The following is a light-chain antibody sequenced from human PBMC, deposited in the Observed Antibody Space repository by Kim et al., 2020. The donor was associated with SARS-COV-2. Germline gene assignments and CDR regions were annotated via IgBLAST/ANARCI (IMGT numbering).Light chain of an antibody. J-gene: IGLJ3*02. Sequence: GQSVTITCTGTSRDVGGYNYVSWYQQHPGKAPKLMIYDVSKRPSGVSNRFSCSKSGNTASLTISGLQAEDEADYYCSSYTSSSTWVFGGGTQLTVL. V-gene: IGLV2-14*04. CDR3: SSYTSSSTWV. CDR1: SRDVGGYNY. CDR2: DVS.